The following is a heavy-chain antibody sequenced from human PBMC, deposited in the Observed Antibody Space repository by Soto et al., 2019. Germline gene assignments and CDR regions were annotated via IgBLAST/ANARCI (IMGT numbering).Heavy chain of an antibody. CDR3: ARDRGYDAHDYYYNAMDV. CDR2: IRGFSPYT. D-gene: IGHD2-15*01. CDR1: GFTFRTYT. V-gene: IGHV3-21*01. Sequence: PGGSLRLSCISSGFTFRTYTMNWVRQAPGRGMEWVSGIRGFSPYTFYAESVNGRFTISRDNAKNSLYLQMNSLRAEDTAVYYCARDRGYDAHDYYYNAMDVWGQGTTVTVSS. J-gene: IGHJ6*02.